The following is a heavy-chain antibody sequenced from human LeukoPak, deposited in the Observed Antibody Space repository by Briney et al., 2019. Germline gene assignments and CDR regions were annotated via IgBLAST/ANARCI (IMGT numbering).Heavy chain of an antibody. Sequence: GGSLRLSCAASGFTFSSYSMNWVRQAPGKGLEWVSYISSSSSTIYYADSVKGRFTIFRDNAKNSLYLQMNSLRAEDAAVYYCARALPYGGYYYMDVWGKGTTVTVSS. D-gene: IGHD4-17*01. V-gene: IGHV3-48*01. CDR2: ISSSSSTI. CDR1: GFTFSSYS. J-gene: IGHJ6*03. CDR3: ARALPYGGYYYMDV.